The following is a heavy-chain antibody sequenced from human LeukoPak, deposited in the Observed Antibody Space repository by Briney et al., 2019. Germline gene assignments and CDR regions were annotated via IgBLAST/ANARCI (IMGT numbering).Heavy chain of an antibody. Sequence: GRSLRLSCAASGFTFSSYGMHWARQAPGKGLEWVAVIWYDGSNKYYADSVKGRFTISRDNSKNTLYLQMNSLRAEDTAAYYCARSGGSTSPYYFDYWGRGTLVTVSS. CDR1: GFTFSSYG. V-gene: IGHV3-33*01. CDR3: ARSGGSTSPYYFDY. CDR2: IWYDGSNK. D-gene: IGHD2-2*01. J-gene: IGHJ4*02.